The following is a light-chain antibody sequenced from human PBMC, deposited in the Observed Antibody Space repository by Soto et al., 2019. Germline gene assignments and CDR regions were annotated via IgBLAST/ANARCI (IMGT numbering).Light chain of an antibody. CDR2: DAS. V-gene: IGKV3-20*01. J-gene: IGKJ1*01. Sequence: EIVVTQSPATLSVSPGERATLSCRASQSFSSNLAWYQQKPGQAPRLLIYDASNRATGIPDRFSGSGSGTDFTLTISRLEPEDFAVYYCQQYGSSGTFGQGTKVDI. CDR1: QSFSSN. CDR3: QQYGSSGT.